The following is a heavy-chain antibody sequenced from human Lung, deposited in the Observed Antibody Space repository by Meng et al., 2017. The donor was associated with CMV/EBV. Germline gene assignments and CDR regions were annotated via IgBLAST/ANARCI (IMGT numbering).Heavy chain of an antibody. V-gene: IGHV6-1*01. D-gene: IGHD3-22*01. CDR3: ARVFGDITGYVFDY. J-gene: IGHJ4*02. Sequence: QTXSLTXXISGDSVSSNSATWNWIRQSPSRGLEWLGRTYYKSKWNHDYAVSVKSRISFNPDTSKNQFSLQLSSVTPEDTAVYYCARVFGDITGYVFDYWGQGTXVTGYS. CDR1: GDSVSSNSAT. CDR2: TYYKSKWNH.